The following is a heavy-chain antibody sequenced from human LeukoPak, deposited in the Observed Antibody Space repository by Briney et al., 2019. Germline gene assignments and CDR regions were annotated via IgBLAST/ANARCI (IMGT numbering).Heavy chain of an antibody. V-gene: IGHV3-53*01. CDR1: GFTVSSNY. CDR2: IYSGGST. CDR3: ASTTNYGDYRY. J-gene: IGHJ4*02. D-gene: IGHD4-17*01. Sequence: GTSPRLSCAASGFTVSSNYMSWVRQAPGKGLEWVSVIYSGGSTYYADSVKGRFTISRDNSKNTLYLQMNSLRAEDTAVYYCASTTNYGDYRYWGQGTLVTVSS.